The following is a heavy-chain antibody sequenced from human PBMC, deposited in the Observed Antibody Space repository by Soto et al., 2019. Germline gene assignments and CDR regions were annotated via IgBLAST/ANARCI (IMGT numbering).Heavy chain of an antibody. D-gene: IGHD5-18*01. CDR3: ARPVGYGYSGFDY. CDR2: VNPSGGSA. V-gene: IGHV1-46*01. Sequence: ASVKVSCKTSGYIFTAYAMHWVRQAPGQGLEWMGVVNPSGGSAHYAQSFEGRVTLTRDTSTSTAYMELSSLRSEDTAVYYCARPVGYGYSGFDYWGQGTPVTVSS. J-gene: IGHJ4*02. CDR1: GYIFTAYA.